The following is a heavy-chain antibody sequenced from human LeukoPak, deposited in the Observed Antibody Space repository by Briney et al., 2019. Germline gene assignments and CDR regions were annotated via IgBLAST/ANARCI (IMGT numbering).Heavy chain of an antibody. CDR3: ATESRYSSSWYPPWFDP. J-gene: IGHJ5*02. Sequence: ASVKVSCKASGYTFTSYDINWVRQAPGKGLEWMGGFDPEDGETSYAQKFQGRVTMTEDTSTDTAYMELSSLRSEDTAVYYCATESRYSSSWYPPWFDPWGQGTLVTVSS. V-gene: IGHV1-24*01. D-gene: IGHD6-13*01. CDR1: GYTFTSYD. CDR2: FDPEDGET.